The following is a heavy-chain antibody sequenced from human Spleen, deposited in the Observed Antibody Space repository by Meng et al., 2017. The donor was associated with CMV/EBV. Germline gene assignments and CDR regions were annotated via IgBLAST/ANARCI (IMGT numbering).Heavy chain of an antibody. D-gene: IGHD3-22*01. V-gene: IGHV3-30*04. CDR2: ISYDGSNK. CDR3: VRDQGGESMIAVLIERFGLDV. Sequence: GGSLRLSCAASGFTFNTYAMHWVRQAPGKGLEWVAVISYDGSNKYTADSVQGRLTISRDNSKNNLYLQMNSLTVEDTAVYYCVRDQGGESMIAVLIERFGLDVWGQGTTVTVSS. J-gene: IGHJ6*02. CDR1: GFTFNTYA.